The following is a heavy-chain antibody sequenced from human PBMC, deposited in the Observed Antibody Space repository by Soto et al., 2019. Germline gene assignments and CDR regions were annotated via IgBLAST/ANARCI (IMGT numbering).Heavy chain of an antibody. V-gene: IGHV1-69*01. CDR3: AGGPWHYYYYGMDV. CDR1: GGTFSSSA. Sequence: QVQLVQSGAEVKKPGSSVKVSCKASGGTFSSSAISWVRQAPGQGLEWMGWIIPIFGTANYEQKFQGRVTITADESTSTDYMELSSLRSEDTALYYCAGGPWHYYYYGMDVWGQGTTVTVSS. CDR2: IIPIFGTA. J-gene: IGHJ6*02.